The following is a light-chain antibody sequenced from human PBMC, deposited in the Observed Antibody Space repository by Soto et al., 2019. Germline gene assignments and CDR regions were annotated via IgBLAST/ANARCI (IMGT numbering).Light chain of an antibody. V-gene: IGLV1-40*01. CDR2: GNT. J-gene: IGLJ1*01. CDR1: SSNIGAGYD. Sequence: QSVLTQPPSVSGAPGQRVTISCTGSSSNIGAGYDVHWYQQLPGTAPKLLIYGNTNRPSGVPDRLSGSKSGSSASLAITGLQADDEADYYCQSYDSSLHASVFGTGTKVTVL. CDR3: QSYDSSLHASV.